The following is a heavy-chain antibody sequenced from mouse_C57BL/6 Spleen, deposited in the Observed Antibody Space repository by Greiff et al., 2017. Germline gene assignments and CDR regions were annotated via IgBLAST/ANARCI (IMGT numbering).Heavy chain of an antibody. Sequence: QVQLQQPGAELVKPGASVKLSCKASGYTFTSYWMQWVKQRPGQGLEWIGEIDPSDSSTNYNQKFKGKATLTVDTSSSTAYMQLSSLTSEDSAVYYCARSPTAQATYAMDYWGQGTSVTVSS. CDR2: IDPSDSST. D-gene: IGHD3-2*02. CDR1: GYTFTSYW. J-gene: IGHJ4*01. V-gene: IGHV1-50*01. CDR3: ARSPTAQATYAMDY.